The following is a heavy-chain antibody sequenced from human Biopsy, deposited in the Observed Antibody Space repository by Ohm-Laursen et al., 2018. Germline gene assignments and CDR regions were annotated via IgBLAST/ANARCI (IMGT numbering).Heavy chain of an antibody. V-gene: IGHV1-24*01. J-gene: IGHJ4*02. CDR3: AADINVWNVNY. Sequence: GASVKVSCKVSGYTLNELSMHWVRQVPGKGLEWMGGFAPENGKTVYAQNFQARVSLTEDTSTDTAYMELRGLRSEDTAVYYCAADINVWNVNYWGQGTQVTVSS. D-gene: IGHD1-1*01. CDR2: FAPENGKT. CDR1: GYTLNELS.